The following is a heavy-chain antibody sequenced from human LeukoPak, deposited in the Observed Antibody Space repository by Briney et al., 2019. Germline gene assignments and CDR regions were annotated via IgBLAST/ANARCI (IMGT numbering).Heavy chain of an antibody. Sequence: GGSLRLSCAASGFTFSSYSMNWVRQAPGKGLEWFPYFSSSSSTIYYADSVKGRFTISRDNAKNSLYLQMNSLRAEDTAVYYCARQKYSGSYYGRAFDYWGQGTLVTVSS. CDR2: FSSSSSTI. CDR3: ARQKYSGSYYGRAFDY. J-gene: IGHJ4*02. D-gene: IGHD1-26*01. V-gene: IGHV3-48*04. CDR1: GFTFSSYS.